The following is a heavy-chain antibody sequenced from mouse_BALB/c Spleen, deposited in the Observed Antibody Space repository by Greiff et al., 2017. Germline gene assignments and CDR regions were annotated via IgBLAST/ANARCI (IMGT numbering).Heavy chain of an antibody. CDR2: IDPENGNT. J-gene: IGHJ1*01. CDR1: GFNIKDYY. Sequence: EVQLQQSGAELVRPGALVKLSCKASGFNIKDYYMHWVKQRPEQGLEWIGWIDPENGNTIYDPKFQGKASITADTSSNTAYLQLSSLTSEDTAVYYCSRRASYWYFDVWGAGTTVTVSS. D-gene: IGHD3-3*01. V-gene: IGHV14-1*02. CDR3: SRRASYWYFDV.